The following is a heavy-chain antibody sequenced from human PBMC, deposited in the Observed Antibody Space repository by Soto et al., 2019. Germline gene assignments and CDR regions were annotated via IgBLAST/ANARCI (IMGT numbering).Heavy chain of an antibody. D-gene: IGHD6-19*01. Sequence: GGSLRLSCEASGFTFSSYGMHWVRQAPGKGLEWVAVIWYDGSNKYYADSVKGRFTISRDNSKNTLYLQMNSLRAEDTAVYYCARTHSSGWYFDYWGQGTLVTVSS. CDR1: GFTFSSYG. CDR2: IWYDGSNK. CDR3: ARTHSSGWYFDY. V-gene: IGHV3-33*01. J-gene: IGHJ4*02.